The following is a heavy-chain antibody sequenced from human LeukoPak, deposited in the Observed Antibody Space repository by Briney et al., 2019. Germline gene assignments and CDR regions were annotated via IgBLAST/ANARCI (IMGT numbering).Heavy chain of an antibody. CDR1: GYTFTSYY. V-gene: IGHV1-46*01. CDR2: INPSGGST. CDR3: ASQAHPENWFDP. J-gene: IGHJ5*02. D-gene: IGHD1-14*01. Sequence: ASVKVSCKASGYTFTSYYMHWVRQAPGQGLEWMGIINPSGGSTSYAQKFQGRVTMTRDTSTSTVYMELSSLRSEDTAVYYCASQAHPENWFDPWGQGTLVTVSS.